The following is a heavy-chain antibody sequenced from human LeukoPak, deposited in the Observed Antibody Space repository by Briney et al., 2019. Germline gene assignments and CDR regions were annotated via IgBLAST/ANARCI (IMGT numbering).Heavy chain of an antibody. CDR3: ARDGATYASGSYYAYYYYGMDV. CDR1: GFTFNNYG. D-gene: IGHD3-10*01. V-gene: IGHV3-33*01. Sequence: SGGSLRLSCAASGFTFNNYGMHWVRQAPGKGLEWVAVIWYDGSNRYYTDSVKGRFTMSRDDSKNMLYLQMNSLRAEDTAVYCCARDGATYASGSYYAYYYYGMDVWGQGTTVTVSS. CDR2: IWYDGSNR. J-gene: IGHJ6*02.